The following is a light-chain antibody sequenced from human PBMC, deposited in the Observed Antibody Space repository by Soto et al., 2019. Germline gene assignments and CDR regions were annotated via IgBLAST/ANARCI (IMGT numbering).Light chain of an antibody. CDR1: QDISTY. Sequence: DIQMTQAPSSLSASVGDRVTITCRARQDISTYLAWYQQKPGKVPKLLISAAYTLQSGGPPRFSGSGSGTDFTLTISSLQPEDVATYYSQKYDNAPLTFGGGTKVEIK. V-gene: IGKV1-27*01. CDR2: AAY. J-gene: IGKJ4*01. CDR3: QKYDNAPLT.